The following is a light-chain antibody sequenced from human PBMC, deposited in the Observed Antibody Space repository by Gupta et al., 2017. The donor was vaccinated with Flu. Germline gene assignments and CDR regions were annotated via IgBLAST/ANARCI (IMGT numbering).Light chain of an antibody. V-gene: IGKV1-17*01. Sequence: PSSLSASVGDRVTITCLASQGIRNDLGSHQQKLGIAPKRLIYAASSLQSGVPSRFSGRQSGTEFTLTIRSMKPEDFATSYCLQHTGYPRTFGQGTRLEIK. CDR2: AAS. CDR1: QGIRND. CDR3: LQHTGYPRT. J-gene: IGKJ1*01.